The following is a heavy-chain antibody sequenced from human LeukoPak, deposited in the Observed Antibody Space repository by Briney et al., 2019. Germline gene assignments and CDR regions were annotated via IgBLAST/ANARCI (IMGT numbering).Heavy chain of an antibody. D-gene: IGHD3-16*02. Sequence: TPSETLSLTCTVSVGSISSGGYYWSWIRQHPGKGLEWIGYFYYSGSTYYNPSLKSRVTISVDTSKNQFSLKLSSVTAADTAVYYCARVRTYVWGSYRYPNFDYWGQGTLVTVSS. CDR2: FYYSGST. CDR3: ARVRTYVWGSYRYPNFDY. J-gene: IGHJ4*02. V-gene: IGHV4-31*03. CDR1: VGSISSGGYY.